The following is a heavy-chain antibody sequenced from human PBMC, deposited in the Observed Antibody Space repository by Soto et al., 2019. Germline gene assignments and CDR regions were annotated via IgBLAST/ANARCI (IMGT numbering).Heavy chain of an antibody. Sequence: ASVKVSCKASGYTFTSYAMHWVRQAPGQRLEWMGWINAGNGNTKYSQEFQGRVTITRDTSASTAYMELSSLRSEDTAAYYCATPSQAVAGSAAFDYWGQGTLVTVSS. CDR2: INAGNGNT. V-gene: IGHV1-3*01. CDR1: GYTFTSYA. CDR3: ATPSQAVAGSAAFDY. J-gene: IGHJ4*02. D-gene: IGHD6-19*01.